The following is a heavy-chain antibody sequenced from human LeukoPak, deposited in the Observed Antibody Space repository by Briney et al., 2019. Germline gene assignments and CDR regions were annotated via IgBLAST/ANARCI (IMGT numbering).Heavy chain of an antibody. CDR1: GFTFSSYA. V-gene: IGHV3-23*01. CDR2: ISGSGGST. CDR3: TKEVEYSSSSDYFAY. Sequence: GGSLRLSCAASGFTFSSYAMSWVRQAPGKGLEWVSAISGSGGSTYYADSVKGRFTISRDNSKNTLYLQMNSLRAEDTAVYYCTKEVEYSSSSDYFAYWGQGTLVTVSS. J-gene: IGHJ4*02. D-gene: IGHD6-6*01.